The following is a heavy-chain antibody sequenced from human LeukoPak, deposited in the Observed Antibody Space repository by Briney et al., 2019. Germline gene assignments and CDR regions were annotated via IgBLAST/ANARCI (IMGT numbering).Heavy chain of an antibody. D-gene: IGHD2-2*01. CDR3: ARGDIVVVPAAF. J-gene: IGHJ4*02. Sequence: GGSLRLSCAAPGFTFSSYSMNWVRQAPGKGLEWVSSISSSSSYIYYADSVKGRFTISGDNAKNSLYLQMNSLRAEDTAVYYCARGDIVVVPAAFWGQGTLVTVSS. CDR1: GFTFSSYS. CDR2: ISSSSSYI. V-gene: IGHV3-21*01.